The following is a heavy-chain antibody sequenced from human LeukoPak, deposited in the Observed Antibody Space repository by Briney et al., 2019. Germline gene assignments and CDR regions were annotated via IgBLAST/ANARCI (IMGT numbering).Heavy chain of an antibody. D-gene: IGHD3-10*01. V-gene: IGHV4-30-4*01. J-gene: IGHJ4*02. CDR1: GGSISSGDYY. CDR3: ARVRVSGYGSGSFFDY. CDR2: IYYSGST. Sequence: PSETLSLTCTVSGGSISSGDYYWSWIRQPPGKGLEWIGYIYYSGSTYYNPSLKSRVTISVDTSKNQFSLKLSSVTAADTAVYYCARVRVSGYGSGSFFDYWGQGTLVTVSS.